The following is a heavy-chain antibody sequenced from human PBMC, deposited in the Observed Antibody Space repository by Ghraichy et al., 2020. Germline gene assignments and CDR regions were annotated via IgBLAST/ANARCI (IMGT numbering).Heavy chain of an antibody. CDR1: VSFSEYY. Sequence: GESLNISCVASVSFSEYYMDWVRQAPGKGLEWLGRIQNKEKSRVVGYAASVTGRFTISRDDSKNSLYLQMNSLRAEDTAVYYCARDSSASLDVWGQGTTVIVS. J-gene: IGHJ6*02. D-gene: IGHD1-26*01. CDR2: IQNKEKSRVV. CDR3: ARDSSASLDV. V-gene: IGHV3-72*01.